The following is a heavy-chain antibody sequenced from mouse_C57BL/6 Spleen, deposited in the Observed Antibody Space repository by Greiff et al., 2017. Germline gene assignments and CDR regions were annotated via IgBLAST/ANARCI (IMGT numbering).Heavy chain of an antibody. CDR2: IHPNSGST. CDR3: ARSLYYYGSSYGAMDY. V-gene: IGHV1-64*01. D-gene: IGHD1-1*01. J-gene: IGHJ4*01. Sequence: QVQLQQPGAELVKPGASVKLSCKASGYTFTSYWMHWVKQRPGQGLEWIGMIHPNSGSTNYNEKFKSKATLTVDKSYSTAYMQLSSLTSEDSAVYYCARSLYYYGSSYGAMDYWGQGTSVTVSS. CDR1: GYTFTSYW.